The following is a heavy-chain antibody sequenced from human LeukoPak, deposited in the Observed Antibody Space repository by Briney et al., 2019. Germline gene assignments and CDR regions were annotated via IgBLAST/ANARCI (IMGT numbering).Heavy chain of an antibody. CDR1: GYTFTSYG. D-gene: IGHD3-22*01. J-gene: IGHJ4*02. V-gene: IGHV1-18*01. CDR2: ISAYNGNT. CDR3: ASQAYPHYYDSSGYYYGEDY. Sequence: ASVKVSCKASGYTFTSYGISWVRQAPGQGLEWMGWISAYNGNTNYAQKLQGRVTMTTDTSTSTAYMELSSLRSEDTAVYYCASQAYPHYYDSSGYYYGEDYWGQGTLVTVSS.